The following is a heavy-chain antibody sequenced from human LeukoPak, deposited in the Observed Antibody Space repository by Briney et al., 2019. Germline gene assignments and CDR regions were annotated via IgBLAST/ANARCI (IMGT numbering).Heavy chain of an antibody. CDR2: ISWNSGSI. J-gene: IGHJ4*02. CDR1: GFTFDDYA. V-gene: IGHV3-9*01. CDR3: AKDYYGSGSYSLFDY. Sequence: PGGSLRLSCAASGFTFDDYAMHWVRQAPGKGLEWVSGISWNSGSIGYADSVKGRFTISRDNAKNSLYLQMNSLRAEDTALYYCAKDYYGSGSYSLFDYWGQGTLVTVSS. D-gene: IGHD3-10*01.